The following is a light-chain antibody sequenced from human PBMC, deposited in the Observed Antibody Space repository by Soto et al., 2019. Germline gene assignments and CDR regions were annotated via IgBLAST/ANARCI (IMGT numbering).Light chain of an antibody. V-gene: IGLV1-47*01. CDR2: GND. CDR1: SSNIGSNR. CDR3: TTWDGSLSAVL. J-gene: IGLJ2*01. Sequence: QSVLTQPPSASGAPGQRVTISCSGSSSNIGSNRVYWYQQLPGTAPKLLIFGNDQRAAGVSDRFSGSKSGTSASLAISGLRSEDEADYYCTTWDGSLSAVLFGGGTKLTVL.